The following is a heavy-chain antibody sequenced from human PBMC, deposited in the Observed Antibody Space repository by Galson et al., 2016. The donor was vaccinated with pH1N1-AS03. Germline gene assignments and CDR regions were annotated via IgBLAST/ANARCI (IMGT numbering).Heavy chain of an antibody. CDR1: GFTFSVYS. D-gene: IGHD5/OR15-5a*01. Sequence: SLRLSCAASGFTFSVYSMNWVRQTPGKGLEWIAYMTSDIRTIKYADAVKGRFTIPRDNARNSLFLQMNSLRDEDTAIYYCARSVQYSFDYWGPGILVSVSS. CDR3: ARSVQYSFDY. V-gene: IGHV3-48*02. J-gene: IGHJ4*02. CDR2: MTSDIRTI.